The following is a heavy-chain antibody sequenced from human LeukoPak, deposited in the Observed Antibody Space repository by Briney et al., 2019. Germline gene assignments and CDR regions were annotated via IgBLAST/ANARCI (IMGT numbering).Heavy chain of an antibody. CDR2: ISGSGGST. CDR3: AKGAYYYDDAFDI. J-gene: IGHJ3*02. Sequence: GGSLRLSCAASGFTFSSYAMSWVRQAPGKGLEWVSAISGSGGSTFYADSVKGRLTISRENSKNTLYRQMNSLRAEDTAVYYCAKGAYYYDDAFDIWGQGTMVTVSS. D-gene: IGHD3-22*01. V-gene: IGHV3-23*01. CDR1: GFTFSSYA.